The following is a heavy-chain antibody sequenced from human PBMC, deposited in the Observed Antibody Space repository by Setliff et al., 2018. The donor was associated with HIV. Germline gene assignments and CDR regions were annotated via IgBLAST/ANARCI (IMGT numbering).Heavy chain of an antibody. CDR1: GYIFTSNT. V-gene: IGHV1-3*01. Sequence: ASVKVSCKASGYIFTSNTIHWVRQAPGQRLQWMGCISGSGNTKFSQEFQGRVTMSLDTSTSTVYLELKALTSDDTAVYYCVRPRVFDSFDVWGPGTMVTVS. CDR3: VRPRVFDSFDV. J-gene: IGHJ3*01. CDR2: ISGSGNT.